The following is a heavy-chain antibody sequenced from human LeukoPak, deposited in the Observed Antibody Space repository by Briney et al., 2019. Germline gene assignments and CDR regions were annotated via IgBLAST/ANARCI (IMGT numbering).Heavy chain of an antibody. CDR3: ARGHYGMGV. J-gene: IGHJ6*02. V-gene: IGHV3-23*01. CDR1: GFTFSSYA. CDR2: ISGSGDNT. Sequence: PGGSLRLSCAASGFTFSSYAMSWVRQAPGKGLEWVSAISGSGDNTYYADSVKGRFTISRDNDQESLYLQMNSLTAEDAAVYYCARGHYGMGVWSQGTTVTVSS.